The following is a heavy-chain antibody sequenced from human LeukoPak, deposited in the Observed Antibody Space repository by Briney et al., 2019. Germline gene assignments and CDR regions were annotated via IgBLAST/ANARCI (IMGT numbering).Heavy chain of an antibody. CDR3: ARGPRYVWGSYRFNNWFDP. CDR2: INHSGST. Sequence: SETLSLTCAVYGGSFSGYYWSWIRQPPGKGLEWIGEINHSGSTNYNPSLKSRVTISVDTSKNQFSLKLSSVTAAATAVYYCARGPRYVWGSYRFNNWFDPWGQGTLVTVSS. CDR1: GGSFSGYY. J-gene: IGHJ5*02. D-gene: IGHD3-16*02. V-gene: IGHV4-34*01.